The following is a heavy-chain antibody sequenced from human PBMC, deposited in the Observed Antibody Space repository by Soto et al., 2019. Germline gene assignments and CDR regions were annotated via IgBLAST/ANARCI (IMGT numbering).Heavy chain of an antibody. J-gene: IGHJ6*02. CDR3: AKERERGTETTLYYGLDV. D-gene: IGHD4-4*01. CDR2: ISSGTSRT. CDR1: GFTFSTYT. Sequence: PGGSLRLSCAASGFTFSTYTMNWVRQAPGTGLEWISSISSGTSRTYYADSVKGRFSISRDNARSTLFLQMNSLRAEDTALYYCAKERERGTETTLYYGLDVWGQGTTVTVSS. V-gene: IGHV3-23*01.